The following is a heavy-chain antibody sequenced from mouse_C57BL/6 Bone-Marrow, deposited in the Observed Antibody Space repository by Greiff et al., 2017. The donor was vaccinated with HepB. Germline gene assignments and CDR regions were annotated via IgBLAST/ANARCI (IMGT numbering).Heavy chain of an antibody. CDR2: IDPENGDT. CDR3: TTSGYDYAPYYFDY. J-gene: IGHJ2*01. Sequence: EVKVVESGAELVRPGASVKLSCTASGFNIKDDYMHWVKQRPEQGLEWIGWIDPENGDTEYASKFQGKATITADTSSNTAYLQLSSLTSEDTAVYYCTTSGYDYAPYYFDYWGQGTTLTVSS. V-gene: IGHV14-4*01. CDR1: GFNIKDDY. D-gene: IGHD2-4*01.